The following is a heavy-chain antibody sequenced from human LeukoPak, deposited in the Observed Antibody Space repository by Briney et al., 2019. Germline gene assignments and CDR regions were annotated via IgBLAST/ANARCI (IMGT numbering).Heavy chain of an antibody. D-gene: IGHD3-22*01. Sequence: GGSLRLSCAASGFSFSNYEVNWVRQTPGKWLEWLSYIRSSDNTKYYADSVKGRFTISRDNAKNLVHLQMNSLRAEDTAVYYCAREADTVIGSLDYWGQGTLVTVSS. V-gene: IGHV3-48*03. J-gene: IGHJ4*02. CDR2: IRSSDNTK. CDR1: GFSFSNYE. CDR3: AREADTVIGSLDY.